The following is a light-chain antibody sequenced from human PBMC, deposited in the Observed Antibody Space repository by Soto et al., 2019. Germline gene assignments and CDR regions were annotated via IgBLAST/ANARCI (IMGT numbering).Light chain of an antibody. J-gene: IGKJ1*01. CDR1: QSVSSY. CDR3: QQYDSSPSWT. Sequence: EVVMTPSPATPSVSPGEKATLSRRASQSVSSYLAWYQQKPGQAPRLLIYDASDRATGIPGRFSGSGSGTDFTLTISRLEPEDFAVYYCQQYDSSPSWTFGQGTKVDIK. CDR2: DAS. V-gene: IGKV3-11*01.